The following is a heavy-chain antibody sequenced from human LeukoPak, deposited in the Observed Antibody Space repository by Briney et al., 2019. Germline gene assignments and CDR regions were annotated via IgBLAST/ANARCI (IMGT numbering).Heavy chain of an antibody. CDR1: GYTFTGYF. CDR2: INPNSGET. Sequence: ASVKVSCKASGYTFTGYFMHWVRQAPGQGLEWMEWINPNSGETNYAQKFQGRVTMTRDTSISTTYMELSRLRSDDTAVSYCARAVRSSWYSFDYWGQGTLVTVSS. D-gene: IGHD6-13*01. V-gene: IGHV1-2*02. J-gene: IGHJ4*02. CDR3: ARAVRSSWYSFDY.